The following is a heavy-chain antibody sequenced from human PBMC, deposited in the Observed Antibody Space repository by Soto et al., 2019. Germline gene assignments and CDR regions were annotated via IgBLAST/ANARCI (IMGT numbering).Heavy chain of an antibody. J-gene: IGHJ4*02. CDR3: ARAVRRYFVWLSSYYFDF. CDR1: GGTFSSYA. CDR2: IIPIFGTA. D-gene: IGHD3-9*01. V-gene: IGHV1-69*01. Sequence: QVQLVQSGAEVKKPGSSVKVSCKASGGTFSSYAISWVRQAPGQGLEWMGGIIPIFGTANYAQKFQGRVTITADESTSTACMELSRLRSEDTAVYYCARAVRRYFVWLSSYYFDFWGQGTLVTVYS.